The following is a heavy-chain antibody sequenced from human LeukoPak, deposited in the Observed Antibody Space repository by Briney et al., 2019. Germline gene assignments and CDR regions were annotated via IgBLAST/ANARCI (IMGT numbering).Heavy chain of an antibody. V-gene: IGHV1-69*05. CDR2: IIPIFGTA. CDR3: ARAPTPYDPLWSYYYYMDV. J-gene: IGHJ6*03. D-gene: IGHD3-3*01. CDR1: GGTFSSYA. Sequence: SVKVSCKASGGTFSSYAISWVRQAPGQGLGWMGRIIPIFGTANYAQKFQGRVTITTDESTSTAYMELSSLRSEDTAVYYCARAPTPYDPLWSYYYYMDVWGKGTTVTVSS.